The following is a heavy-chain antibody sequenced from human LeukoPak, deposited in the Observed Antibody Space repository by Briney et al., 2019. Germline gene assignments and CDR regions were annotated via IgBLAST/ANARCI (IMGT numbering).Heavy chain of an antibody. CDR1: GFTFSSYW. CDR3: VLRGGAFDI. CDR2: IKQDGSEK. V-gene: IGHV3-7*01. D-gene: IGHD3-16*01. Sequence: GGSLRLSCAASGFTFSSYWMSWVRQAPGKGLEWVANIKQDGSEKYYADSVKGRFTISRDNSKSTLYLQMNSLRVEDTAVYYCVLRGGAFDIWGQGTMVTVSS. J-gene: IGHJ3*02.